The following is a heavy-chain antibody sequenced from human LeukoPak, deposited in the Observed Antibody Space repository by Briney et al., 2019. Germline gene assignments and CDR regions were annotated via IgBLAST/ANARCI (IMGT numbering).Heavy chain of an antibody. Sequence: SETLSLTCTVSGGSISSSSYYWGWIRQPPGKGLEWLGSIYYSGSTYYNPSLKSRVTISVDTSKNQFSLKLSSVTAADTAVYYCAILPYYYDSSGYYFDYWGQGTLVTVSS. V-gene: IGHV4-39*01. D-gene: IGHD3-22*01. CDR2: IYYSGST. J-gene: IGHJ4*02. CDR1: GGSISSSSYY. CDR3: AILPYYYDSSGYYFDY.